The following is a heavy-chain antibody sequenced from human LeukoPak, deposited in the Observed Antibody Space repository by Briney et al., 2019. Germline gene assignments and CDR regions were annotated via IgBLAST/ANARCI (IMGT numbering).Heavy chain of an antibody. CDR1: GASISSAGYF. CDR3: ARHGSHVVVVDARGFVL. Sequence: SETLSLTCTLSGASISSAGYFWGWIRQPPGKGLEWIGTIYYSGNTYYNPSLKSRVTISVDTSKNQFSLRLSSVTAADTAFYYCARHGSHVVVVDARGFVLWGRGTLVTVSS. CDR2: IYYSGNT. D-gene: IGHD2-15*01. V-gene: IGHV4-39*01. J-gene: IGHJ5*02.